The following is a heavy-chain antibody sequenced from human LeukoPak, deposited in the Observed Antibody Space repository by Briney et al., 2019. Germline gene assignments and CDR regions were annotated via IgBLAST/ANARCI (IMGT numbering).Heavy chain of an antibody. CDR1: GFTFSSYE. Sequence: QAGGSLRLSCAASGFTFSSYEMNWVRQAPGKGLEGVSYISSSGSTIYYADSVKGRFTISRDNAKNSLYLQMNSLRAEDTAVYYCARDGVDYWDYYYYGMDVWGKGTTVTVSS. CDR3: ARDGVDYWDYYYYGMDV. CDR2: ISSSGSTI. V-gene: IGHV3-48*03. D-gene: IGHD2-8*02. J-gene: IGHJ6*04.